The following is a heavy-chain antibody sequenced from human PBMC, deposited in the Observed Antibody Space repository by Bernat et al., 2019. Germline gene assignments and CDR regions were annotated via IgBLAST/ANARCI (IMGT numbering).Heavy chain of an antibody. CDR2: ISYDGSNK. CDR1: GFTFSSYA. J-gene: IGHJ3*02. CDR3: ARALYYYDSSGPGAFDI. D-gene: IGHD3-22*01. Sequence: QVQLVESGGGVVQPGRSLRLSCAASGFTFSSYAMHWVRQAPGKGLEWVAVISYDGSNKYYADSVKGRFTISRDNSKNTLYLQMNSLRAEDMAVYYCARALYYYDSSGPGAFDIWGQGTMVTVSS. V-gene: IGHV3-30-3*01.